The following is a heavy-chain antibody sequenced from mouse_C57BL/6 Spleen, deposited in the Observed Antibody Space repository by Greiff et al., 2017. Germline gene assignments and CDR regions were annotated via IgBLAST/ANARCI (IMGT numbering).Heavy chain of an antibody. J-gene: IGHJ4*01. V-gene: IGHV5-15*01. CDR1: GFTFSDYG. CDR3: ARGDAMDY. Sequence: EVKLMESGGGLVQPGGSLKLSCAASGFTFSDYGMAWVRQAPRKGPEWVAFISNLAYSIYYADTVTGRFTISRENAKNTLYLEMSSLRSEDTAMYYCARGDAMDYWGQGTSVTVSS. CDR2: ISNLAYSI.